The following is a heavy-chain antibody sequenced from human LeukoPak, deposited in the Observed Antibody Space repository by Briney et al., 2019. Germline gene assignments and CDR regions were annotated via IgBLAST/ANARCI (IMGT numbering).Heavy chain of an antibody. V-gene: IGHV3-64*01. J-gene: IGHJ4*02. CDR3: ARVPDRGAFDY. D-gene: IGHD1-14*01. CDR1: GFTFSSYA. CDR2: ISSNGGST. Sequence: GGSLRLSCAASGFTFSSYAMHWVRQAPGKGLEYVSAISSNGGSTYYANSVKGRFTTSRDNSKNTLYLQMGSLRAEDMAVYYCARVPDRGAFDYWGQGTLVTVSS.